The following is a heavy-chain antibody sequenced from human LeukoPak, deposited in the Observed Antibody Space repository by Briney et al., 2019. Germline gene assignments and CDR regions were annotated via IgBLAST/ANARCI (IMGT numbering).Heavy chain of an antibody. Sequence: PSETLSLTCAVYGGSFSGYYWSWIRQPPGKGLEWIGEINQSGSTNYNPSLKSRVTISVDTSKNQFSLKLSSVTAADTTVYYCARGRGSGWYSDWFDPWDQGTLVTVSS. CDR3: ARGRGSGWYSDWFDP. CDR2: INQSGST. CDR1: GGSFSGYY. D-gene: IGHD6-19*01. V-gene: IGHV4-34*01. J-gene: IGHJ5*02.